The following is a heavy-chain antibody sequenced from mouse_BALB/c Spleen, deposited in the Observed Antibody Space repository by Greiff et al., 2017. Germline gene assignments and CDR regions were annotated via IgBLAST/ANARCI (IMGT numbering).Heavy chain of an antibody. CDR2: ISYSGST. CDR3: ARPYYYGSAGDY. CDR1: GDSITSGY. D-gene: IGHD1-1*01. Sequence: EVKVVESGPSLVKPSQTLSLTCSVTGDSITSGYWNWIRKFPGNKLEYMGYISYSGSTYYNPSLKSRISITRDTSKNQYYLQLNSVTTEDTATYYCARPYYYGSAGDYWGQGTSVTVSS. J-gene: IGHJ4*01. V-gene: IGHV3-8*02.